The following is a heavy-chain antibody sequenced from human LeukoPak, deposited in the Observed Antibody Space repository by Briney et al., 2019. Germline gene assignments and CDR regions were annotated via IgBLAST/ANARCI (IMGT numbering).Heavy chain of an antibody. CDR2: INPNSGVT. Sequence: ASVKVSCKASGYTFTCNYVHWVRQAPGQGREWMGWINPNSGVTNDAQKFPGRITMTRDTSNSTAYMELNRLRSDDTAVYYCARYIIQLDFWGQGTLVTVSS. CDR3: ARYIIQLDF. V-gene: IGHV1-2*02. J-gene: IGHJ4*02. D-gene: IGHD5-18*01. CDR1: GYTFTCNY.